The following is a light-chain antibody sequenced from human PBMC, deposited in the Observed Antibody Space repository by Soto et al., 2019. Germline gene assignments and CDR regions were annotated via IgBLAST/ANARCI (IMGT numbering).Light chain of an antibody. CDR1: ESISRDY. CDR3: QQYGWVTYT. V-gene: IGKV3-20*01. Sequence: EIVLTQSPGTLSLSPGQRATLSCRASESISRDYLAWYQQRLGQAPRLLIYGASSGATGIPDRFSGSGSGTDFTLTISRPEPEGFAIYYCQQYGWVTYTFGQGTKLEIK. J-gene: IGKJ2*01. CDR2: GAS.